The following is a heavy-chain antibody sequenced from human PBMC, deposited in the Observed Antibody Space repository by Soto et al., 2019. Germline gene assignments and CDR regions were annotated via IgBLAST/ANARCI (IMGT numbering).Heavy chain of an antibody. CDR2: MYNTGST. V-gene: IGHV4-59*01. CDR1: GGTISRYY. Sequence: QVPLQESGTGLVKPSETLSLTCTVSGGTISRYYWSWIRQPPGKGLELIGYMYNTGSTVYNPSFKSRVNISVDTSKNQFSLKLNSVTAADTAVYYCARDLWGYCGTDCYPLDVWGQGTTVTVSS. D-gene: IGHD2-21*02. J-gene: IGHJ6*02. CDR3: ARDLWGYCGTDCYPLDV.